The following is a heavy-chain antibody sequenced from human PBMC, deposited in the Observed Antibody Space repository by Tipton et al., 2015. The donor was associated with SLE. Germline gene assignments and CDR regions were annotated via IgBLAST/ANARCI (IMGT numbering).Heavy chain of an antibody. Sequence: TLSLTCFVSGDSITSDIYYWSWIRQPPGGGLEWVAYIYSGGSTNFNPLLKSRLSISLDSAKSQVSLNLTSVTAADTAVYYCARGALFSVTGLHRRYFDLWGRGTLVTVSS. J-gene: IGHJ2*01. V-gene: IGHV4-61*01. CDR3: ARGALFSVTGLHRRYFDL. D-gene: IGHD2-21*02. CDR2: IYSGGST. CDR1: GDSITSDIYY.